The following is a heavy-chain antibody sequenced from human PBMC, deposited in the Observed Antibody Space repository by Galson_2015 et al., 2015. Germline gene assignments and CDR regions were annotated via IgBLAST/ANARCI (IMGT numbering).Heavy chain of an antibody. V-gene: IGHV3-23*01. CDR3: AKDWQEVYGDYLTLGY. D-gene: IGHD4-17*01. CDR1: GFTFSSYA. CDR2: ISGSGGST. Sequence: SLRLSCAASGFTFSSYAMSWVRQAPGKGLEWVSAISGSGGSTYYADSVKGRFTISRDNSKNTLYLQMNSLRAEDTAVYYCAKDWQEVYGDYLTLGYWVQGTLVTVSS. J-gene: IGHJ4*02.